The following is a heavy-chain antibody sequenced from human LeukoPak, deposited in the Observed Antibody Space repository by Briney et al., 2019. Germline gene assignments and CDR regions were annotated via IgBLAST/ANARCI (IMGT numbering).Heavy chain of an antibody. V-gene: IGHV3-48*01. D-gene: IGHD2-2*01. J-gene: IGHJ4*02. Sequence: GGSLRLSCAASGFTFSSYSMNWVRQAPGKGLEWVSYISSSSSTIYYADSVKGRFTISRDNAKNSLYLQMNSLRAEDTAVYYCARDGPESKVVPAASLDYWGQGTLVTVSS. CDR3: ARDGPESKVVPAASLDY. CDR1: GFTFSSYS. CDR2: ISSSSSTI.